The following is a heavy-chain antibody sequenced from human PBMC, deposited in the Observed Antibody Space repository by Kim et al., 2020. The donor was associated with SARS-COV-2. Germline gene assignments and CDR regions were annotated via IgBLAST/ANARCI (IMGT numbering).Heavy chain of an antibody. CDR2: ISWNSGSI. J-gene: IGHJ6*01. CDR1: GFTFDDYA. Sequence: GGSLRLSCAASGFTFDDYAMHWVRQAPGKGLEWVSGISWNSGSIGYVDSVKGRFTISRDNAKNSLYLQMNSLRAEDTALYYCAKEGYNDFWSGYSDGHY. CDR3: AKEGYNDFWSGYSDGHY. V-gene: IGHV3-9*01. D-gene: IGHD3-3*01.